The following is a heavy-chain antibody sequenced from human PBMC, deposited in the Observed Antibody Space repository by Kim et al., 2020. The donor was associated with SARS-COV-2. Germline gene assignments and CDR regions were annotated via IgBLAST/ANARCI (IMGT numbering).Heavy chain of an antibody. Sequence: GGSLRLSCAASGFTFSSYAMSWVRQAPGKGLEWVSAISGSGGSTYYADSVKGRFTISRDNSKNTLYLQMNSLRAEDTAVYYCAKDSLRFRVVVVAATGGFDYWGQGTLVTVSS. D-gene: IGHD2-15*01. J-gene: IGHJ4*02. V-gene: IGHV3-23*01. CDR2: ISGSGGST. CDR3: AKDSLRFRVVVVAATGGFDY. CDR1: GFTFSSYA.